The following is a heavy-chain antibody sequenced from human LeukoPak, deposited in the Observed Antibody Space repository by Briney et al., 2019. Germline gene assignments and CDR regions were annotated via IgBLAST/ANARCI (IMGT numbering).Heavy chain of an antibody. D-gene: IGHD2-15*01. Sequence: PSETLSLTCTVSGYSISSGYYWGWIRQPPGKGLEWIGSIYHSGSTYYNPSLKSRVTISVDTSKNQFSLKLSSVTAADTAVYYCARVTGPCSGGSCYSTAFYYYFDYWGQGTLVTVSS. CDR3: ARVTGPCSGGSCYSTAFYYYFDY. CDR1: GYSISSGYY. J-gene: IGHJ4*02. CDR2: IYHSGST. V-gene: IGHV4-38-2*02.